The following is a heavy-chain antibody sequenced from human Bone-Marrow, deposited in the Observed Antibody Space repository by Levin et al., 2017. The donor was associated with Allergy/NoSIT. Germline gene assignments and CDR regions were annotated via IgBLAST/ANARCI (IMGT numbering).Heavy chain of an antibody. J-gene: IGHJ4*02. D-gene: IGHD6-13*01. CDR2: LSWNSGSI. V-gene: IGHV3-9*01. CDR1: GFTFGDSA. Sequence: GGSLRLSCAASGFTFGDSAMHWVRQAPGKGLEWVSGLSWNSGSIGYADSVKGRFTISRDNAKNSLYLQMNSLKPEDTALYYCAKGPGIAAAKRYLDYWGQGTLVTVSS. CDR3: AKGPGIAAAKRYLDY.